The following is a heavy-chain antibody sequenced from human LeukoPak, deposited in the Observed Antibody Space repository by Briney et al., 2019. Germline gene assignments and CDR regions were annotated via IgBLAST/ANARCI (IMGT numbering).Heavy chain of an antibody. J-gene: IGHJ6*03. D-gene: IGHD2-21*01. CDR2: LIPIFGTT. CDR3: AGGDPFNYYMDV. CDR1: GGTFSGHA. Sequence: SVKVSCKASGGTFSGHAISWVRQAPGQGLEWMGGLIPIFGTTNYTQRFQGGLKISTDDSTATAYMEMSSLRSEDTAVYYCAGGDPFNYYMDVWGEGTTVTVFS. V-gene: IGHV1-69*05.